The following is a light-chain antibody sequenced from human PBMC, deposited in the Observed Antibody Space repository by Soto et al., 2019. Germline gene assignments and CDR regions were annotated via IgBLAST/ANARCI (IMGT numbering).Light chain of an antibody. J-gene: IGLJ2*01. CDR2: KNN. CDR1: SSNIGSNY. CDR3: ATWDDSLSGVV. Sequence: QSVLTQPPSASGTPGQRVTISCSGSSSNIGSNYVYWYQQFPGTAPELLIYKNNQGPSGVPDRFSGSKSDTSASLAISGLRSEDEADYYCATWDDSLSGVVFGGGTKVTVL. V-gene: IGLV1-47*01.